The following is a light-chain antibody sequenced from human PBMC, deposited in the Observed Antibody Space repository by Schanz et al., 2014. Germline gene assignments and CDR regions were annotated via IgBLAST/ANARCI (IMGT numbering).Light chain of an antibody. V-gene: IGLV2-8*01. CDR1: SGDVGAYNF. Sequence: QSALTQPPSASGSPGQSVTLSCTGTSGDVGAYNFVSWYQHHPGKAPQLMIYDVSKRPSGVPDRFSGSKSGNTASLTVSGLQAEDEADYYCAAWDDSLSGHGVFGGGTKLTVL. J-gene: IGLJ3*02. CDR2: DVS. CDR3: AAWDDSLSGHGV.